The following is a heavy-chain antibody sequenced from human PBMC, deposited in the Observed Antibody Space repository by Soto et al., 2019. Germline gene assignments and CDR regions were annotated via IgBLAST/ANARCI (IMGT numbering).Heavy chain of an antibody. Sequence: PGGSLRLSCVAFGFTFSDYYMSWFRQAPGKGLEWVSYISGSGSTIHDADSVKGRFTISRDNAKNSLYLQMNSLRAEDTAVYYCARLGSIAAAGTPDYWGQGTLVTVSS. CDR1: GFTFSDYY. CDR3: ARLGSIAAAGTPDY. V-gene: IGHV3-11*01. CDR2: ISGSGSTI. D-gene: IGHD6-13*01. J-gene: IGHJ4*02.